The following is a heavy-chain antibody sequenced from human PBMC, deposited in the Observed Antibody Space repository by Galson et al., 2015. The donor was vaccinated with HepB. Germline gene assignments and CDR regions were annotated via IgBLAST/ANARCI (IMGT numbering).Heavy chain of an antibody. CDR2: ISGSSTSI. CDR1: GFTFSSYS. V-gene: IGHV3-21*01. Sequence: SLRLSCAASGFTFSSYSMNWVRQAPGKGLEWVSSISGSSTSIYYAASVKGRFTISSNNANNPLSLQKNSPSAEDNAVYYCGRGFGRQPDYWGQGTLVTVSS. J-gene: IGHJ4*02. CDR3: GRGFGRQPDY. D-gene: IGHD3-10*01.